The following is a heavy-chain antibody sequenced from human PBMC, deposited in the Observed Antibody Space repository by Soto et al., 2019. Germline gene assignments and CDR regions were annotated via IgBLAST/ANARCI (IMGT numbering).Heavy chain of an antibody. D-gene: IGHD5-18*01. CDR1: GFTVHGNY. CDR2: VFSGGSK. J-gene: IGHJ4*02. Sequence: EMRLVESGGGLIQPGGSLRLSCAPSGFTVHGNYMTWVRQASGKGLEWVSVVFSGGSKFYADSVKGRFTISRDTSKNTLSLQMNSLRAEDTAVYFCASARTYNYAFDFWGQGTLVTVSS. CDR3: ASARTYNYAFDF. V-gene: IGHV3-53*01.